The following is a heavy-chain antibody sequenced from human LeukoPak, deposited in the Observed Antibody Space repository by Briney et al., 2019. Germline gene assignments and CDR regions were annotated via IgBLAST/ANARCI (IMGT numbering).Heavy chain of an antibody. J-gene: IGHJ5*02. D-gene: IGHD6-19*01. V-gene: IGHV3-23*01. Sequence: GGSLRLSCAASGFTFRSYAMSWVRQAPGKGLEWVSVISGSGSSTDYADSVKGRFTISRDNSKNTLYLQMNSLRAEDTAVYYCAKDPYSSGPYNWFDPWGQGTLVTVSS. CDR3: AKDPYSSGPYNWFDP. CDR2: ISGSGSST. CDR1: GFTFRSYA.